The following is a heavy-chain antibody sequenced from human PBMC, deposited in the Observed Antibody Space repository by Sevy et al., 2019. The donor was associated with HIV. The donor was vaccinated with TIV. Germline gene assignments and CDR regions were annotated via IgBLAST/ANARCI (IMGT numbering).Heavy chain of an antibody. J-gene: IGHJ6*02. Sequence: GGSLRLSCEASGFTFNKYAMSWVRQAPGKGLEWVSTLSGSGSSTYYADSVRVRFTISRDNSRNTLYLEVDSLRVEDTAVYYCATHVDSLMVRMFYAMDVWGQGTTVTVSS. CDR3: ATHVDSLMVRMFYAMDV. CDR1: GFTFNKYA. V-gene: IGHV3-23*01. D-gene: IGHD5-18*01. CDR2: LSGSGSST.